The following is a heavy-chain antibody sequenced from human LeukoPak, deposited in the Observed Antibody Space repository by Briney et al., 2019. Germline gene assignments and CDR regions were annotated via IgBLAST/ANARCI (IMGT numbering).Heavy chain of an antibody. V-gene: IGHV3-30-3*01. J-gene: IGHJ4*02. Sequence: PGGSLRLSCTASGFTFSNYAMDWVRQAPGKGLEWVAVISHDESRQDYADPVKGRFTISRDNAKNSLYLQMNSLRAEDTALYYCAKDDELGITSHFDYWGQGTLVTVSS. CDR3: AKDDELGITSHFDY. D-gene: IGHD7-27*01. CDR1: GFTFSNYA. CDR2: ISHDESRQ.